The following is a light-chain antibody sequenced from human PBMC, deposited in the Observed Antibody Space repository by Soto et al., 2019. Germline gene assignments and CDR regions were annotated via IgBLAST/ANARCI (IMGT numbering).Light chain of an antibody. CDR1: SSDIGAYDY. V-gene: IGLV2-14*01. CDR2: EVN. J-gene: IGLJ1*01. CDR3: FSFTPTSFHV. Sequence: QSALTQPASLSGSPGQSITISCTGTSSDIGAYDYVSWFQQHPGKAPKLMIYEVNNRPSGVSNRFSGSKSGNTAYLTISGLQIEEEAEYFCFSFTPTSFHVFGSG.